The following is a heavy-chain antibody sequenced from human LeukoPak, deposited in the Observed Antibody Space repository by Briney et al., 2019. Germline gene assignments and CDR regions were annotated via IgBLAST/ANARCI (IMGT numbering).Heavy chain of an antibody. Sequence: ASVKVSCKAPGYTFTSYYMHWVRQAPGQGLEWMGIINPSGGSTSYAQKFQGRVTMTRDTSTSTVYMELSSLRSEDTAVYYCAREITMVRGVGYWGQGTLVTVSS. CDR3: AREITMVRGVGY. V-gene: IGHV1-46*01. J-gene: IGHJ4*02. CDR1: GYTFTSYY. CDR2: INPSGGST. D-gene: IGHD3-10*01.